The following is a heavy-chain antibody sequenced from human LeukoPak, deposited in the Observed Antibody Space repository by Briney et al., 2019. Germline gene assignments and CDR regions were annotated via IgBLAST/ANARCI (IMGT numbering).Heavy chain of an antibody. V-gene: IGHV4-4*07. CDR2: IYTSGST. CDR3: ARVVGSSWYEREDDAFDI. D-gene: IGHD6-13*01. Sequence: SETLSLTCTVSGGSISSYYWSWIRQPAGKGLEWIGRIYTSGSTNYNPSLKSRVTMSVDTSENQFSLKLSSVTAADTAVYYCARVVGSSWYEREDDAFDIWGQGTMVTVPS. J-gene: IGHJ3*02. CDR1: GGSISSYY.